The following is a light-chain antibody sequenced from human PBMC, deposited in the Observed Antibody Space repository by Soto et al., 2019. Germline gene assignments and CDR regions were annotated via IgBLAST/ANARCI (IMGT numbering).Light chain of an antibody. CDR3: QQYGSSLFT. J-gene: IGKJ3*01. CDR1: QSVSSSY. Sequence: EIVLTQSPGTLYLSPGERATLSCRASQSVSSSYLAWYQQKPGQAPRLLIYGAYNRATGIPDRFSGSGSGTDFTLTISRLEPEDFAVYYCQQYGSSLFTFGPGTKVDIK. CDR2: GAY. V-gene: IGKV3-20*01.